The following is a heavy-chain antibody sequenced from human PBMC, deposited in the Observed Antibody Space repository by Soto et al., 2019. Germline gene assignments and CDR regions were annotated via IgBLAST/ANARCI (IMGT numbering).Heavy chain of an antibody. J-gene: IGHJ3*01. Sequence: QVHLVQSGAEVKKPGSSVKVSCKTSGGTFSTYTVSWVRQAPGQGLEWIGRIIPILDVLTYAQKFQGRVTITADKSTSTAYLELTSLKSEDTAMYYCAGGSEGSGTESVFHFWGQGTMVTVSS. CDR3: AGGSEGSGTESVFHF. CDR1: GGTFSTYT. CDR2: IIPILDVL. V-gene: IGHV1-69*02. D-gene: IGHD2-15*01.